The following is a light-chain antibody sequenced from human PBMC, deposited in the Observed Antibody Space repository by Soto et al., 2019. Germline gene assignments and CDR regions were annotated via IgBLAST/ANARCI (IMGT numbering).Light chain of an antibody. CDR3: QQYGGSPLYT. J-gene: IGKJ2*01. V-gene: IGKV3-20*01. Sequence: EIVLTQSPGTLSLSPGERATLSCRASQSVSSGYLAWYQQKPGQAPTLLIYGVSRRAPGISDRFSGSGSGTDFSLTISRLEPEDFAVYYCQQYGGSPLYTFGQGTKLEIK. CDR1: QSVSSGY. CDR2: GVS.